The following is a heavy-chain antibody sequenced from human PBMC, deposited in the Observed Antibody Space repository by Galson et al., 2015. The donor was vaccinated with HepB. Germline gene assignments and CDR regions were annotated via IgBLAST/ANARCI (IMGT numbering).Heavy chain of an antibody. D-gene: IGHD1-26*01. CDR3: TKSWEQRRELDF. CDR2: ISCDTGYI. V-gene: IGHV3-21*06. CDR1: GFTFSSCD. J-gene: IGHJ4*02. Sequence: SLRLSCAASGFTFSSCDINWVRQAPGRGLEWVSCISCDTGYISYADSVKGRFIISRDTAKNSLFLQMNSLRVEDTAVYYCTKSWEQRRELDFWGQGTLVTVSS.